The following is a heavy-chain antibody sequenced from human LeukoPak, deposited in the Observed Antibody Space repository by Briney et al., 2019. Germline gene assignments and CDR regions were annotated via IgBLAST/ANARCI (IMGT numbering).Heavy chain of an antibody. D-gene: IGHD2-15*01. Sequence: GASVKVSCKPSGYTFISYGISWVQQAPGQGLEWVGWISAYKGDTDYAQKFQGRVAMTTDTSTNTVYMELRSLTSDDTAVYYCARVNDVAVVAAAAPHFEHWGQGTLVTVSS. V-gene: IGHV1-18*01. CDR1: GYTFISYG. J-gene: IGHJ4*02. CDR2: ISAYKGDT. CDR3: ARVNDVAVVAAAAPHFEH.